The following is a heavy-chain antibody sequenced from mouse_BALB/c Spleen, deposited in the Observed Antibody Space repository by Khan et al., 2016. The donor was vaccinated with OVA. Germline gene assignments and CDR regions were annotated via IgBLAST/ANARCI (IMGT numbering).Heavy chain of an antibody. CDR3: TRHGYVAWFTY. V-gene: IGHV1S135*01. CDR1: GYSFTSYY. J-gene: IGHJ3*01. D-gene: IGHD2-2*01. CDR2: VDPFSGGT. Sequence: QQSGPELMKPGASVKISCKASGYSFTSYYIHWVKQSHGKSLEWIGYVDPFSGGTTYNQKFKGKATLTVDKSSSTAYIHFSNLTSEDSAVYYGTRHGYVAWFTYWGQGTLVTVSA.